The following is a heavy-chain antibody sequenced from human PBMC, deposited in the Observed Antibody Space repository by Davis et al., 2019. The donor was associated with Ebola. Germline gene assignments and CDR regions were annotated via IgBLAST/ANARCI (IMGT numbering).Heavy chain of an antibody. CDR1: GGTFSSYG. V-gene: IGHV1-18*01. Sequence: ASVKVSCKASGGTFSSYGISWVRQAPGQGLEWMGSITAHNGHTNFAQTFQGRITMTTDTSTTTAYMELRSLTSDDTAVYYCARLQGGTDLWASDYWGQGSLVTVSS. D-gene: IGHD1-26*01. J-gene: IGHJ4*02. CDR2: ITAHNGHT. CDR3: ARLQGGTDLWASDY.